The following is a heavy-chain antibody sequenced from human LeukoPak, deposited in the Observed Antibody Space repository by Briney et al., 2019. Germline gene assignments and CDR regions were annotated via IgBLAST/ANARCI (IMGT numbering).Heavy chain of an antibody. D-gene: IGHD3-10*01. CDR3: ARVEALYNSGSVWAY. J-gene: IGHJ4*02. CDR1: VFTFTSYW. V-gene: IGHV3-7*01. Sequence: GGSLRLSCAASVFTFTSYWMTWVCQAPGKGLEWVSNIVPDGSEKYYVESVWSRFTISRDNAKNSLYLQMKSLRAEDTAVYYCARVEALYNSGSVWAYWGQGTLVTVSS. CDR2: IVPDGSEK.